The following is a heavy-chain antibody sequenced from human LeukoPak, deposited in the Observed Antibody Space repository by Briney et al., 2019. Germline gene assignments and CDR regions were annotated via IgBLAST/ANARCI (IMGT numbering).Heavy chain of an antibody. V-gene: IGHV3-66*01. D-gene: IGHD1-1*01. CDR1: GFTVGSNY. CDR3: SRDLTPPGYDF. J-gene: IGHJ4*02. CDR2: MCSNCST. Sequence: GGSLSLSCAACGFTVGSNYMRCVRQAPGEGLVGVYVMCSNCSTSYADPVNSTFTISKDNSNHTLCLQINSVRAEYKAVYYCSRDLTPPGYDFWGQGTLVTVSS.